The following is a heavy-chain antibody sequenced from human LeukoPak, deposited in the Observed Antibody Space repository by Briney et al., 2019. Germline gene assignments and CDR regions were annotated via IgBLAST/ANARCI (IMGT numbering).Heavy chain of an antibody. CDR1: GFTFDDYT. D-gene: IGHD1-26*01. CDR3: AKGGSSGYYYYYYMDV. CDR2: ISWDGGST. J-gene: IGHJ6*03. V-gene: IGHV3-43*01. Sequence: GGSLGLSCAASGFTFDDYTMHWVRQAPGKGLEWVSLISWDGGSTYYADSVKGRFTISRDNSKNSLYLQMNSLRTEDTALYYCAKGGSSGYYYYYYMDVWAKGTTVTVSS.